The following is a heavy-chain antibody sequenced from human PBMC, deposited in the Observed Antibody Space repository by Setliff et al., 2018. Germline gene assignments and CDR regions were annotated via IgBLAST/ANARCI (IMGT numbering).Heavy chain of an antibody. J-gene: IGHJ3*02. D-gene: IGHD3-22*01. CDR2: IYPGDSDT. CDR3: ARDKGYYDSSGYYYPNAFDS. V-gene: IGHV5-51*01. Sequence: PGESLTISCKGSGYSFTSYWIGWVRQMPGKGLEWMGIIYPGDSDTRYSQSFQGQVTISADKSISTAYLQWSSLKASDTAMDYCARDKGYYDSSGYYYPNAFDSWGKERMVAVAS. CDR1: GYSFTSYW.